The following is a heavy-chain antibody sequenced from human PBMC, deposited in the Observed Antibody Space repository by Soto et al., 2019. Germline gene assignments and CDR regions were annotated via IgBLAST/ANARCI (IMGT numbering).Heavy chain of an antibody. Sequence: PSETLSLTCAVSGYSISSNNWWGWIRQPPGKGLEWIGYIYYTGDTHYNPSLKSRVTMSLDTSKNQFSLKLSSVTAVDTAVYYCARYTVPSGRYFDLWGQGTPVTVSS. D-gene: IGHD2-2*02. CDR3: ARYTVPSGRYFDL. J-gene: IGHJ4*02. CDR1: GYSISSNNW. V-gene: IGHV4-28*01. CDR2: IYYTGDT.